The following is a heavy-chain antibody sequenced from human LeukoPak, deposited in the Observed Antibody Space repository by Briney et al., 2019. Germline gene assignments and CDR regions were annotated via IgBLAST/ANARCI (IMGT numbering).Heavy chain of an antibody. D-gene: IGHD3-10*01. CDR1: GGSLSSYY. CDR3: ARGGYYGSGNDFRFDP. J-gene: IGHJ5*02. Sequence: PSETQSLTCTVSGGSLSSYYWSWIRQPPGKGLEWIGYIHYTGSTNYNPSLKSRVTISVETSKNQFSLKLKSVTAADTAVYYCARGGYYGSGNDFRFDPWGQGTLVTVSS. CDR2: IHYTGST. V-gene: IGHV4-59*01.